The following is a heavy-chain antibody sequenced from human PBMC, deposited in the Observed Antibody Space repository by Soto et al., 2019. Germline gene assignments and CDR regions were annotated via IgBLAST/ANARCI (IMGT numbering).Heavy chain of an antibody. J-gene: IGHJ4*02. CDR1: GFTFSSYA. Sequence: EVQLLESGGGLVQPGGSLRLSCAASGFTFSSYAMSWVRQAPGKGLEWVSVLSGGGNRIYYADSVKGRFTISRDNSKNTLYLQMNILRDEDTAIYYCAKERRLERGDFDYWGQGTLVTVSS. CDR3: AKERRLERGDFDY. V-gene: IGHV3-23*01. D-gene: IGHD1-1*01. CDR2: LSGGGNRI.